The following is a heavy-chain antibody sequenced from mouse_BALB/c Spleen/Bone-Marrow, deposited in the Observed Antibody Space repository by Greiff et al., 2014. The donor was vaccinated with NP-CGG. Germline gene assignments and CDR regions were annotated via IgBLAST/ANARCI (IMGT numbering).Heavy chain of an antibody. CDR3: ARGPLLRLRGYFDY. CDR2: IWAGGSA. D-gene: IGHD1-2*01. CDR1: GFSLTSYG. J-gene: IGHJ2*01. Sequence: VQLQQSGPGLVAPSQGLSITCTVSGFSLTSYGVHWVRQPPGKGLEWLGVIWAGGSANYNSALMSRLSISKDNSKSQVFLKMNSLQTDDTAMYYCARGPLLRLRGYFDYWGQGTTLTVSS. V-gene: IGHV2-9*02.